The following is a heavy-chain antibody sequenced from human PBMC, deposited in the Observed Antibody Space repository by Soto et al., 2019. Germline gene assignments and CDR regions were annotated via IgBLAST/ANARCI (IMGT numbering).Heavy chain of an antibody. CDR2: ISYDGSNQ. CDR1: GFTFISYG. CDR3: AKGGLYGDYTDS. Sequence: QVQLVESGGGVVQPGRSLRLSCAASGFTFISYGMHWVRQAPGKRLEWVAVISYDGSNQYYGDSVKGRFTISRDNSKNAVYLQMSSLRAEDTAVYYCAKGGLYGDYTDSWGQGTLVTVSS. D-gene: IGHD3-16*01. V-gene: IGHV3-30*18. J-gene: IGHJ4*02.